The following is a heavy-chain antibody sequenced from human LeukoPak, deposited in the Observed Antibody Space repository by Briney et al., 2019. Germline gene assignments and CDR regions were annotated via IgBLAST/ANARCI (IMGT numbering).Heavy chain of an antibody. D-gene: IGHD6-6*01. Sequence: SETLSLTCTVSGYSISSGYYWGWIRQPPGKGLEWIGSIYHSGSTYYNPSLKSRVTISVDTSKNQFSLKLSSVTAADTAVYYCARDWAVAARPRGWFDPWGQGTLVTVSS. V-gene: IGHV4-38-2*02. CDR3: ARDWAVAARPRGWFDP. CDR1: GYSISSGYY. CDR2: IYHSGST. J-gene: IGHJ5*02.